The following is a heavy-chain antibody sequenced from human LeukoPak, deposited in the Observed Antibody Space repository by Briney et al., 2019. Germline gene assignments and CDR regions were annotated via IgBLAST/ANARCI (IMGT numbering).Heavy chain of an antibody. V-gene: IGHV3-48*01. Sequence: GGSLRLSCAASGFTFSSYSMNWVRQAPGKGLEWVSYISSSSSTIYYADSVKGRFTISRDNAKNSLYLQMNSLRAEDTAVYYCAKSGLAYCGGDCYSESYFDYWGQGTLVTVSS. CDR1: GFTFSSYS. CDR3: AKSGLAYCGGDCYSESYFDY. J-gene: IGHJ4*02. CDR2: ISSSSSTI. D-gene: IGHD2-21*02.